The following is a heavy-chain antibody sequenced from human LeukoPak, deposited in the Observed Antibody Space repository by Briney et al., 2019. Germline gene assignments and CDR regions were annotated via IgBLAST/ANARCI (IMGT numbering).Heavy chain of an antibody. V-gene: IGHV4-4*07. Sequence: TPSETLSLTCTVSGGSISSYYWSWIRQPAGKGLEWIGRIYTSGSTNYNPSLKSRVTMSVDTSKNQFSLKLSSVTAADTAVYYCARGDIAAGGAPFDYWGQGTLVTVSS. CDR1: GGSISSYY. D-gene: IGHD6-13*01. CDR3: ARGDIAAGGAPFDY. J-gene: IGHJ4*02. CDR2: IYTSGST.